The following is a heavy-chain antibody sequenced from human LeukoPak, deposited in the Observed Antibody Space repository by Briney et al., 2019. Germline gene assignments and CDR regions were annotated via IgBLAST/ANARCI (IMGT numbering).Heavy chain of an antibody. CDR3: AKAPYSSWYYYYYYGMDV. J-gene: IGHJ6*02. CDR2: ISYDGSNK. V-gene: IGHV3-30*18. D-gene: IGHD6-13*01. CDR1: GFTFSSYG. Sequence: GGSLRLSCAASGFTFSSYGMHWVRQAPGKGLEWVAVISYDGSNKYYADSVKGRFTISRDNSENTLYLQMNSLRAEDTAVYYCAKAPYSSWYYYYYYGMDVWGQGTTVTVSS.